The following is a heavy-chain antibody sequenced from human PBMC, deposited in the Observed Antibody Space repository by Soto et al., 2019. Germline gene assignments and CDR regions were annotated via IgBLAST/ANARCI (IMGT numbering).Heavy chain of an antibody. CDR3: ARRETQCPIDY. CDR2: IYYSGTT. CDR1: GYSISSSNW. V-gene: IGHV4-28*01. Sequence: QVQLQESGPGLVKPSDTLSLTCAVSGYSISSSNWWGWIRQPPGKGLEWIGYIYYSGTTYYNPSLKSRVTMSVHTSHNQFSLKLTSVTAVDTAVYYCARRETQCPIDYWGQGTLVTVSS. D-gene: IGHD1-26*01. J-gene: IGHJ4*02.